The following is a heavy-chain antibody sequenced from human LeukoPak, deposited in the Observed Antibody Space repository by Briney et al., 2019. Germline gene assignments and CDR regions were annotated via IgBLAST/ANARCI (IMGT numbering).Heavy chain of an antibody. CDR3: ARDLPWNWFDP. CDR2: IYYSGST. J-gene: IGHJ5*02. CDR1: GGSISSGGYY. V-gene: IGHV4-31*03. Sequence: SETLSLTCTVSGGSISSGGYYWSWIRQHPGKGLEWIGYIYYSGSTYYNPSLKSRVTISVDTSKNQFSLKLSSMTAADTAVYYCARDLPWNWFDPWGQGTLVTVSS.